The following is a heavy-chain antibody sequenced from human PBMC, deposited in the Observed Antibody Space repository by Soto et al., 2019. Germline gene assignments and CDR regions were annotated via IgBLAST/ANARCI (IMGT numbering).Heavy chain of an antibody. D-gene: IGHD6-13*01. CDR2: INHSGST. CDR1: GGSFSGYY. V-gene: IGHV4-34*01. J-gene: IGHJ4*02. CDR3: ARHARHSSTFFGY. Sequence: PSETLSLTCAVYGGSFSGYYWSWIRQPPGKGLEWIGEINHSGSTNYNPSLKSRVTLSVDTSKNQFSLKVSSVTAADTAVYYCARHARHSSTFFGYWGQGTPVTVSS.